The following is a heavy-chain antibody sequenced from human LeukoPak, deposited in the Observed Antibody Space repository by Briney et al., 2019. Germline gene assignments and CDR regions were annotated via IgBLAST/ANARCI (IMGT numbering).Heavy chain of an antibody. CDR2: ISSNGGST. Sequence: GGSLRLSCAASGFIFSSYSMHRVRQAPGKGLESVSAISSNGGSTYYANSVRGRFTISRDNSKNTLYLQMGSLRAEDLAVYYCAREGVPGTTDYWGQGTLVTVSS. CDR3: AREGVPGTTDY. CDR1: GFIFSSYS. J-gene: IGHJ4*02. D-gene: IGHD6-19*01. V-gene: IGHV3-64*01.